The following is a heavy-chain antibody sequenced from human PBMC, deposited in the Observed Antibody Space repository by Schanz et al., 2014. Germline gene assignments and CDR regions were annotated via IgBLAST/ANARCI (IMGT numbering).Heavy chain of an antibody. D-gene: IGHD6-19*01. V-gene: IGHV1-46*01. J-gene: IGHJ4*01. Sequence: QVQLVQSGAEVKKPGASVKVSCKASGYTFTSDSMHWVRQAPGQGLEWMGMINPSGGSTTYAQKLQGRVTMTTDTSTSTAYMELRSLRSDDTAVCYCTRGGYSSVWYDRDISRFDCWGQGTLVTVSS. CDR3: TRGGYSSVWYDRDISRFDC. CDR1: GYTFTSDS. CDR2: INPSGGST.